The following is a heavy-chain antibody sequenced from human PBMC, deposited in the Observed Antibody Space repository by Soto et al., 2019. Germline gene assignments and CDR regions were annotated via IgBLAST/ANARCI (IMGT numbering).Heavy chain of an antibody. V-gene: IGHV3-7*04. CDR1: GLPFSSHY. D-gene: IGHD2-15*01. Sequence: EVQLVESGGGLVQPGGSLRLSCAASGLPFSSHYMSWIRQAPGRGLEWVAKINPDGRDEQYADSVRGRFTVSRDNTKKLVFLQMKGLRVEATAVYYCARETWWRLDYWGQGNLVTVSS. J-gene: IGHJ4*02. CDR3: ARETWWRLDY. CDR2: INPDGRDE.